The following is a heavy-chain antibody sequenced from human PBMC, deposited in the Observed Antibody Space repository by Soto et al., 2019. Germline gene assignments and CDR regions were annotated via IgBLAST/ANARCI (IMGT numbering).Heavy chain of an antibody. CDR3: AAVESAGYYYDSSGPFDP. Sequence: EASVKVSCKASGFTFTSSAVQWVRQARGQRLEWIGWIVVGSGNTNYAQKFQERVTITRDMSTSTAYMELSSLRSEDTAVYYCAAVESAGYYYDSSGPFDPWGQGTLVTVSS. CDR1: GFTFTSSA. CDR2: IVVGSGNT. D-gene: IGHD3-22*01. J-gene: IGHJ5*02. V-gene: IGHV1-58*01.